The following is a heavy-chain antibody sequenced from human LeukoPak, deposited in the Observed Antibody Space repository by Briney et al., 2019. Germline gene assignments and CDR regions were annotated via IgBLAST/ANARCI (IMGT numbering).Heavy chain of an antibody. CDR3: VRGLGSGYSYAYGVY. CDR1: GFTFSSYG. CDR2: INGDGSDT. D-gene: IGHD5-18*01. Sequence: GGSLRLSCAASGFTFSSYGMHWVRQAPGKGLVWVPRINGDGSDTNSADSVKGRFTISRDNAKNTLYLQMNSLRAEDTALYYCVRGLGSGYSYAYGVYWGQGTLVTVSS. V-gene: IGHV3-74*01. J-gene: IGHJ4*02.